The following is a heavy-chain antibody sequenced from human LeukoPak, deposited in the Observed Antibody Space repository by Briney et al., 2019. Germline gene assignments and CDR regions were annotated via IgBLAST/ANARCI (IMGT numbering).Heavy chain of an antibody. CDR1: GGSFSGYY. J-gene: IGHJ4*02. CDR3: ARGLRYNSGWYFDY. V-gene: IGHV4-34*01. D-gene: IGHD6-19*01. CDR2: INHSGST. Sequence: SETLSLTCAVYGGSFSGYYWSWIRQPPGKGLEWIGEINHSGSTNYNPSLKSRVTISVDTSKNQFSLKLSSVTAADTAVYYCARGLRYNSGWYFDYWGQGTLVTVSS.